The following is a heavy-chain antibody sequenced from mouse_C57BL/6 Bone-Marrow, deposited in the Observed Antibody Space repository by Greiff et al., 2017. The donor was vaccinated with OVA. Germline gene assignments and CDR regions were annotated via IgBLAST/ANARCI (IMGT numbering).Heavy chain of an antibody. CDR3: ARSIYYDYLFAY. V-gene: IGHV14-2*01. CDR1: GFNIKDYY. Sequence: VHVKQSGAELVKPGASVKLSCPASGFNIKDYYMHWVKQRPEQGLEWIGRIDPEDGETKYAPKFQGKATITADTSSNTAYLQLSSLTSEDTAVYYCARSIYYDYLFAYWGQGTLVTVSA. D-gene: IGHD2-4*01. CDR2: IDPEDGET. J-gene: IGHJ3*01.